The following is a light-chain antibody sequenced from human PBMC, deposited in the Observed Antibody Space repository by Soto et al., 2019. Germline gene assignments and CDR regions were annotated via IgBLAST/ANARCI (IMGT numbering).Light chain of an antibody. V-gene: IGKV3-20*01. J-gene: IGKJ1*01. CDR2: GAS. Sequence: EIVLTQSPGTLSFSPGERATLSCRASHSVSSSYLAWYQQKPGQAPRLLIYGASSRATGVPDRFSGSGSGTDFTLTINRLEPEDFAVFYCQQYGSTPRTFGQGTKVDI. CDR3: QQYGSTPRT. CDR1: HSVSSSY.